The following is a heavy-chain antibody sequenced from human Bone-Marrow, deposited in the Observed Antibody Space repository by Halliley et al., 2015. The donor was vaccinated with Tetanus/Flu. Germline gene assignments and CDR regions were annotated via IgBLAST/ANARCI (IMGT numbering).Heavy chain of an antibody. CDR2: LRHRSDSP. J-gene: IGHJ4*02. CDR3: AKTLSRGELGGFDY. V-gene: IGHV3-23*01. Sequence: LSSLRHRSDSPFYADAAKGRFTISRDHLKNTVYLQKNSLTADDTAKNYCAKTLSRGELGGFDYWGQGALVSVSS. D-gene: IGHD3-16*01.